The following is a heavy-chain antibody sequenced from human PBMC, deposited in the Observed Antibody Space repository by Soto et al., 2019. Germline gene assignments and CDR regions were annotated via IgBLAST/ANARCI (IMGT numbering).Heavy chain of an antibody. J-gene: IGHJ6*02. CDR3: ARDQYSSSYYYYGMDV. Sequence: ASVKVSCKASGYTFTSYGISWVRQAPGQGLEWMGWISAYNGNTNYAQKLQGRVTMTTDTSTSTAYMELRSLRSDDTAVYYCARDQYSSSYYYYGMDVWGQGTTVTVSS. CDR2: ISAYNGNT. V-gene: IGHV1-18*01. CDR1: GYTFTSYG. D-gene: IGHD6-13*01.